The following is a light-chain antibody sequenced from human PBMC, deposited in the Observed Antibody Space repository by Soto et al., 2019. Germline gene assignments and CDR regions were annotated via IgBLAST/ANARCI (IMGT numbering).Light chain of an antibody. CDR2: GAS. V-gene: IGKV3-15*01. CDR3: QQYNNWPT. Sequence: ETVMTQSPATLSVSPGERATLSCRAGQTVNSNLAWYQQKPGQGPRLLIYGASTRATGIPARFSGSGSGTEFTLTISSLQSEDFAVYYCQQYNNWPTFGGGTKVEIK. CDR1: QTVNSN. J-gene: IGKJ4*01.